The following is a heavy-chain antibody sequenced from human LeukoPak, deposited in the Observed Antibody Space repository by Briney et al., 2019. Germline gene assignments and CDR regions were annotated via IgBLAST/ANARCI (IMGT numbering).Heavy chain of an antibody. CDR2: INSDGSTT. CDR1: GFTFSIYW. D-gene: IGHD2-21*02. Sequence: GGSLRLSCAASGFTFSIYWMHWVRQAPGNGLVWVSRINSDGSTTTYADSVKGRFTISRDNSKNTLYLQMNSLRADDTAVYYCAKDCGGDCYAPDYWGQGTLVTVSS. CDR3: AKDCGGDCYAPDY. J-gene: IGHJ4*02. V-gene: IGHV3-74*01.